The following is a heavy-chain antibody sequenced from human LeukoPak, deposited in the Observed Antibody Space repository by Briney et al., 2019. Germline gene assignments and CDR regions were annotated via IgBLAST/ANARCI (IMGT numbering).Heavy chain of an antibody. J-gene: IGHJ4*02. CDR2: ISSSSSYI. D-gene: IGHD4-17*01. V-gene: IGHV3-21*01. CDR1: GFTFNSYS. CDR3: ARSAVGDPNYTAFDY. Sequence: GGSLRLSCAASGFTFNSYSMNWVRQAPGKGLEWVSSISSSSSYIYYADSVKGRFTISRDNAKNSLYLQMNSLRAEDTAVYYCARSAVGDPNYTAFDYWGQGTLVTVSS.